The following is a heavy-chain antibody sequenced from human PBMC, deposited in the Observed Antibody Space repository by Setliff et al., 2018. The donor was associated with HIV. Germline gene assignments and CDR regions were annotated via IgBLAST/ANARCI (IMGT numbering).Heavy chain of an antibody. Sequence: ASVKVSCKASGYTFTSYYIHWVRQAPGQGLEWMGWINPNSGGTNSAQKFQGRVTMTRDTSINTAYMELSGLNSDDTAVYYCARDRSYYYHSTAYYHGDALDVWGQGTMVTVSS. D-gene: IGHD3-22*01. CDR2: INPNSGGT. CDR3: ARDRSYYYHSTAYYHGDALDV. CDR1: GYTFTSYY. J-gene: IGHJ3*01. V-gene: IGHV1-2*02.